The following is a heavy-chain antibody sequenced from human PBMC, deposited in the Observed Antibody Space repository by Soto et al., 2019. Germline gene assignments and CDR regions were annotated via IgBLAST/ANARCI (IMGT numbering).Heavy chain of an antibody. CDR2: INAGNGNT. Sequence: ASVKVSCKASGYTFTSYAMHWVRQAPGQRLEWMGWINAGNGNTKYSQKFQGRVTITADKSTSTAYMELSSLRSEDTAVYYCARDTYYDILTGQDEPYYYYYYMDVWGKGTTVTVSS. J-gene: IGHJ6*03. D-gene: IGHD3-9*01. CDR3: ARDTYYDILTGQDEPYYYYYYMDV. CDR1: GYTFTSYA. V-gene: IGHV1-3*01.